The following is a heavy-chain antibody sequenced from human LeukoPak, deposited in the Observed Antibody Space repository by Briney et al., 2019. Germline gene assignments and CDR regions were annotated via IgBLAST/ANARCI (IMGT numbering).Heavy chain of an antibody. V-gene: IGHV3-11*06. CDR2: ISSSSSYT. D-gene: IGHD1-20*01. CDR3: ARVITGTTWAPDY. Sequence: PGGSPRLSCAASGFTFSDYYMSWIRQPPGKGLEWVSYISSSSSYTNYADSVKGRFTISRDSAKSSVYLQMNSLRAEDTAAYYCARVITGTTWAPDYWGQGTLVTVSS. J-gene: IGHJ4*02. CDR1: GFTFSDYY.